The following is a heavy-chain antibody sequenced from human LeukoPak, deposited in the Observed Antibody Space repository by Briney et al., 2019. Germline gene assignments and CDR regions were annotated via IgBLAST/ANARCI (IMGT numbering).Heavy chain of an antibody. D-gene: IGHD3-10*01. CDR3: AKDSDRLLLWFGELFNWFDP. Sequence: GGSLRLSCAASGFTFSSYGMHWVRQAPGKGPEWVAFIRYDGSNKYYADSVKGRFTISRDNSKNTLYLQMNSLRAEDTAVYYCAKDSDRLLLWFGELFNWFDPWGQGTLVTVSS. CDR1: GFTFSSYG. V-gene: IGHV3-30*02. J-gene: IGHJ5*02. CDR2: IRYDGSNK.